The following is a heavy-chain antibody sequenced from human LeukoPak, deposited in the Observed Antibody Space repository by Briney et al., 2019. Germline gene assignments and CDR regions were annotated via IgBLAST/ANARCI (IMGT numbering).Heavy chain of an antibody. CDR1: PFTFNTYW. V-gene: IGHV3-53*01. J-gene: IGHJ6*02. CDR2: IYSGGSA. Sequence: PGGALRLSCAASPFTFNTYWMHWVRQVPGTGLEWVSVIYSGGSAYYADSVKGRFTISRDNSKNTLYLQMNSLRAEDTAVYYCARDLRVYYGSGSPPAYYYYYGMDVWGQGTTVTVSS. CDR3: ARDLRVYYGSGSPPAYYYYYGMDV. D-gene: IGHD3-10*01.